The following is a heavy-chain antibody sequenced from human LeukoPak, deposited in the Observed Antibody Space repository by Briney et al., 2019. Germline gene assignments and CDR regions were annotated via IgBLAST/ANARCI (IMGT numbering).Heavy chain of an antibody. D-gene: IGHD3-10*01. J-gene: IGHJ4*02. V-gene: IGHV4-61*02. CDR1: GGSISSGSYY. CDR2: IYTSGST. CDR3: ARINTYYYGSGTFDY. Sequence: PSETLSLTCTVSGGSISSGSYYWSWIRQPAGKGLEWIGRIYTSGSTNYNPSLKSRVTISVDTSRNQFSLKLSSVTAADTAVYYCARINTYYYGSGTFDYWGQGTLVTVSS.